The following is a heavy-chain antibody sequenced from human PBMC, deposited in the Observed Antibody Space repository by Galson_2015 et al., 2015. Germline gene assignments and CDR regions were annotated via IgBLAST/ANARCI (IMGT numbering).Heavy chain of an antibody. V-gene: IGHV2-26*01. CDR2: IFSDVEK. D-gene: IGHD2-21*01. Sequence: PALVKPTQTLTLTCTVSGFSLSNARMGVSWIRQPPGKALEWLAHIFSDVEKSYSTSLKSRLTISKDTSKSQVVLTMTNMDPVDTATYYCARIRRVSNVVAGLNWFDPWGQGTLVTVSS. CDR1: GFSLSNARMG. CDR3: ARIRRVSNVVAGLNWFDP. J-gene: IGHJ5*02.